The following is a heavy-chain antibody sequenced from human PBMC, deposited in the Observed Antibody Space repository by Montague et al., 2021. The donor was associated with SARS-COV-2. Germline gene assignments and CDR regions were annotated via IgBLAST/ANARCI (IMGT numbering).Heavy chain of an antibody. CDR3: ARRGFDTSGYYSYFDY. D-gene: IGHD3-22*01. J-gene: IGHJ4*02. Sequence: QSGAEVKKPGESLKISCNGSGYSFTKYWIDWVRQMPGKGLEWMGIIYPGDSDSRYSPSFQGQVTISADKSISTAYLQWSSLKASDTAIYYCARRGFDTSGYYSYFDYWGQGTLVTVSS. CDR2: IYPGDSDS. V-gene: IGHV5-51*01. CDR1: GYSFTKYW.